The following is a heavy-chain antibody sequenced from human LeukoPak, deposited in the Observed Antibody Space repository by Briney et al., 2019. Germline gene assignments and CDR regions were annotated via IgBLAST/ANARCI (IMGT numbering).Heavy chain of an antibody. Sequence: GGSLRLSCAASGFTFSSYAMHWVRQAPGKGLEWVAVISYDGSNKYYADSVKGRFTISRDNPKNTLYLQMNSLRDEDTAVYYCARGTMPSTEGGFDYWGQGTLVTVSS. CDR2: ISYDGSNK. V-gene: IGHV3-30-3*01. CDR3: ARGTMPSTEGGFDY. D-gene: IGHD5/OR15-5a*01. J-gene: IGHJ4*02. CDR1: GFTFSSYA.